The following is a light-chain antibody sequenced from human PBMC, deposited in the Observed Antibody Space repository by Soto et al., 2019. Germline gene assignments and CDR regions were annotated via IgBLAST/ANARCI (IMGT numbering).Light chain of an antibody. CDR1: SSDVGGYNY. Sequence: QSALTQPPSASGSPGQSVTISCTGTSSDVGGYNYVSWYQQHPGKAPKLMISXXXXXXXXXPDXXXGSKSGNTASLTVSGLQAEXEADYYCSSFAGNNNLVFGGGTKLTVL. CDR3: SSFAGNNNLV. CDR2: XXX. V-gene: IGLV2-8*01. J-gene: IGLJ2*01.